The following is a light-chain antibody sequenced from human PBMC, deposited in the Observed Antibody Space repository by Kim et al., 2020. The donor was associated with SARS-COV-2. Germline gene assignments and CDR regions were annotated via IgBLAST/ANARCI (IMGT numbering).Light chain of an antibody. V-gene: IGLV3-21*04. J-gene: IGLJ2*01. CDR1: NIGSKS. Sequence: PGKAARITCGGNNIGSKSVHWYQQKPGQAPVLVIYYDSDRPSGIPERFSGSNSGNTATLTISRVEAGDEADYYCQVWDSSSDRVVFGGGTQLTVL. CDR2: YDS. CDR3: QVWDSSSDRVV.